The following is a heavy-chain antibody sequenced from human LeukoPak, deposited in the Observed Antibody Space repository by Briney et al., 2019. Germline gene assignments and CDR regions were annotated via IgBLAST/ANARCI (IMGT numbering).Heavy chain of an antibody. CDR1: GFTFSSYA. Sequence: GGSLRLSCAASGFTFSSYAMHWVRQAPGKGLEWVAVISYDGSNKYYVDSVKGRFTISRDNSKNTLYLQMNSLRAEDTAVYYCARDLAVLYDSSGYSFDPWGQGTLVTVSS. CDR3: ARDLAVLYDSSGYSFDP. V-gene: IGHV3-30-3*01. J-gene: IGHJ5*02. CDR2: ISYDGSNK. D-gene: IGHD3-22*01.